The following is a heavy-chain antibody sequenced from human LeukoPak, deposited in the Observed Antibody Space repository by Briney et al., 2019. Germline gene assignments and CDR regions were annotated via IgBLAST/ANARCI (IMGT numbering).Heavy chain of an antibody. CDR1: GFIFDDYA. CDR2: ISWNSGSI. J-gene: IGHJ4*02. V-gene: IGHV3-9*03. Sequence: GGSLRLSCTASGFIFDDYAMHWVRQAPGKGLEWASGISWNSGSIDYADSVKGRFTISRDNAKNSLYLQMNSLRAEDMAVYYCAKGDQGYCSSTSCYMDNWGQGTLVTVSS. D-gene: IGHD2-2*02. CDR3: AKGDQGYCSSTSCYMDN.